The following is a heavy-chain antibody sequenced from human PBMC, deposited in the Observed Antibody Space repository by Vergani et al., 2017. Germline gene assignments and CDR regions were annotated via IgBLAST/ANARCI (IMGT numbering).Heavy chain of an antibody. D-gene: IGHD6-19*01. V-gene: IGHV3-73*01. CDR3: ARDSSGFSYYYGMDV. Sequence: EVQLVESGGGLVQPGGSLKLSCAASGFTFSGSAMHWVRQASGKGLEWVGRIRSKANSYATAYAASVKGRFTISRDDSKNTAYLQMNSLKTEDTAVYYCARDSSGFSYYYGMDVWGQGTTVTVSS. J-gene: IGHJ6*02. CDR2: IRSKANSYAT. CDR1: GFTFSGSA.